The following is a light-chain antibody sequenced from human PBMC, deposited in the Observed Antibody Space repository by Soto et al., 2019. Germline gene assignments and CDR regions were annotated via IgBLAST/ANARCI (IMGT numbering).Light chain of an antibody. V-gene: IGLV2-18*02. Sequence: QSVLTQPPSVSGSPGQSVTISCTGTSSDLGSYNRVSWYQQPPGTAPKLMIYEVSNRPSGVPDRFSGSKSGTTASLTISGLQAEDEADYYCSSYTSNSTYVFAIGTKVTVL. CDR1: SSDLGSYNR. CDR3: SSYTSNSTYV. J-gene: IGLJ1*01. CDR2: EVS.